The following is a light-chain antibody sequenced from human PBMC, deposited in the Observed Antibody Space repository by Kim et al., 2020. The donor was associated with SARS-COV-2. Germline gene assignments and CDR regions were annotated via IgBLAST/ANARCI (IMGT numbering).Light chain of an antibody. Sequence: VLTQSPGTLSLSAGERVTLSCRASLSVTINYLAWYQHKPGQAPRLLIYGASNRVTGIPDRFSGSGSGTDFTLTISGLEPEDSAVYSWQKYCCSPLTVGQGTKVE. V-gene: IGKV3-20*01. CDR3: QKYCCSPLT. CDR2: GAS. CDR1: LSVTINY. J-gene: IGKJ2*01.